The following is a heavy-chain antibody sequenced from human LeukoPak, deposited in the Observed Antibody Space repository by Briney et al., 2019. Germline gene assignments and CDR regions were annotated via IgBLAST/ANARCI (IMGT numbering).Heavy chain of an antibody. V-gene: IGHV1-8*01. D-gene: IGHD3-22*01. CDR3: ARRDSSGYYYIDY. Sequence: ASVKVSCKASGYTFTSYDINWVRQATGQGLEWVGWMNPNSGNTGYAQKFQGRVTMTRNTSISTAYMELSSLRSEDTAVYYCARRDSSGYYYIDYWGQGTLVTVSS. J-gene: IGHJ4*02. CDR2: MNPNSGNT. CDR1: GYTFTSYD.